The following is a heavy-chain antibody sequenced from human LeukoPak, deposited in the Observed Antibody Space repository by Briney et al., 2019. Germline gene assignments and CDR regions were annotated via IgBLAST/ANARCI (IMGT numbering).Heavy chain of an antibody. J-gene: IGHJ4*02. D-gene: IGHD4-23*01. Sequence: GASLRLSCVDSGFTFSSFAMSWVRQAPGRGLEWVSTISSSGSTTYYIDSVKGRFTISRDNFRNTLYLQLNSLRGEDTAVYYCAGETPAFDYWGQRTLVTVS. CDR3: AGETPAFDY. V-gene: IGHV3-23*01. CDR2: ISSSGSTT. CDR1: GFTFSSFA.